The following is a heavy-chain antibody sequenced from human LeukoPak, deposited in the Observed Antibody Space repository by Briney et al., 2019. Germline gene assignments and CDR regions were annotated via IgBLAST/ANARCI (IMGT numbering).Heavy chain of an antibody. V-gene: IGHV4-4*07. CDR1: GASISSYY. D-gene: IGHD2-2*02. CDR2: IYTSGST. CDR3: ARGSEYCSSTSCYTRGDYYYYMDV. J-gene: IGHJ6*03. Sequence: SETLSLTCTVSGASISSYYWSWIRQPAGKGLEWIGRIYTSGSTNYNPSLKSRVTMSADTSKNQFSLKLSSVTAADTAVYYCARGSEYCSSTSCYTRGDYYYYMDVWGKGTTVTVSS.